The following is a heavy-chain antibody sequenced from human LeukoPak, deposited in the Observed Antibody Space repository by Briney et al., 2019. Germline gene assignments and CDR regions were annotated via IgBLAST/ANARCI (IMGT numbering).Heavy chain of an antibody. Sequence: KPARSLRLSCATSGFTFSSYAMSWVRQAPGKGLEWVSAISGSDSTKYADSVKGRFTISRDNSKNTLYLQMNSLRAEDTAVYYCAKNRGGGCYSVIDYWGQGTLVTPSS. CDR3: AKNRGGGCYSVIDY. V-gene: IGHV3-23*01. CDR2: ISGSDST. CDR1: GFTFSSYA. D-gene: IGHD2-15*01. J-gene: IGHJ4*02.